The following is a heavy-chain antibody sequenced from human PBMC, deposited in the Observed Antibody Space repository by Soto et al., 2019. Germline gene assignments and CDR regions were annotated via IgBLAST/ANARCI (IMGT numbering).Heavy chain of an antibody. CDR1: GYTFTSYY. CDR2: INPSGGST. Sequence: ASVKVSCKASGYTFTSYYMHWVRQAPGQGLEWMGIINPSGGSTSYAQKFQGRVTMTRDTSTSTVYMELSSLRSEDTAVYYCARDFSDGYCTKGVCKTYNWFEPRGQGTLVTVSS. J-gene: IGHJ5*02. D-gene: IGHD2-8*01. CDR3: ARDFSDGYCTKGVCKTYNWFEP. V-gene: IGHV1-46*01.